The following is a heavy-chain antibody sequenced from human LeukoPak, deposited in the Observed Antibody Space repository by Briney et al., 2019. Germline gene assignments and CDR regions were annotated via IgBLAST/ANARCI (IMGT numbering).Heavy chain of an antibody. CDR1: GYTFTSYG. V-gene: IGHV1-18*01. CDR3: ARDMVQGVMVYMDV. Sequence: GASVKVSCKASGYTFTSYGISWVRQAPGPGLEWMGWISAYNGNTNYAQKLQGRVTMTTDTSTSTAYMQLRSLRSDDTAVYYCARDMVQGVMVYMDVWGKGTTVTVSS. J-gene: IGHJ6*03. CDR2: ISAYNGNT. D-gene: IGHD3-10*01.